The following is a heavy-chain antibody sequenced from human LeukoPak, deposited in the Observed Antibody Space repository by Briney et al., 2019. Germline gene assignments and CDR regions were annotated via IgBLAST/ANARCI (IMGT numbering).Heavy chain of an antibody. J-gene: IGHJ4*02. D-gene: IGHD6-13*01. CDR2: ISNSGTYT. V-gene: IGHV3-11*03. CDR3: ARQGAAAGVFDS. CDR1: GFTFSDYY. Sequence: GGSLRLSCAASGFTFSDYYMSWIRQAPGKGLECISYISNSGTYTDYADSVKGRFTISRDNAKNSLHLQMNSLRAEDTAVYFWARQGAAAGVFDSWGQGTRVTVSS.